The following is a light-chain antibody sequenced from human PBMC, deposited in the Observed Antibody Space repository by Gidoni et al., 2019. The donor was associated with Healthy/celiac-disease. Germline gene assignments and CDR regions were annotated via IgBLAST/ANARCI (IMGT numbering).Light chain of an antibody. CDR2: AAS. J-gene: IGKJ4*01. Sequence: DIQMTQSPSSLSASVGDRVTITCRASQSISSYLNWYQQKPGKAPKLLIYAASSLPSGVPSRFSGSGSGTDFTLTISSPQPEDFATYYFQQSYSTPLTFGGGTKVEIK. CDR1: QSISSY. CDR3: QQSYSTPLT. V-gene: IGKV1-39*01.